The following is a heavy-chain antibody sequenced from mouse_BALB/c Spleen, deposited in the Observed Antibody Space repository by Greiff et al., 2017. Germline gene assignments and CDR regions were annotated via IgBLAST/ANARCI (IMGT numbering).Heavy chain of an antibody. Sequence: VQLQQPGAELVKPGASVKLSCKASGYTFTSYYMYWVKQRPGQGLEWIGGINPSNGGTNFNEKFKSKATLTVDKSSSTAYMQLSSLTSEDSAVYYCTRGRTMNYWGQGTSVTVSS. CDR2: INPSNGGT. V-gene: IGHV1S81*02. CDR1: GYTFTSYY. CDR3: TRGRTMNY. J-gene: IGHJ4*01.